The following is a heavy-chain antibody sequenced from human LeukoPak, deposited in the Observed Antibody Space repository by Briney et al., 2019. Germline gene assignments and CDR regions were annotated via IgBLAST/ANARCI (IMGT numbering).Heavy chain of an antibody. CDR1: GVSISSGSYY. Sequence: SETLSLTCTVSGVSISSGSYYWSWLRQPAGKGLEWIGRIYTSGSTNYNPSLKSRVTISVDTSKNQFSLKLSSVTAADTAVYYCAREIGYCSSTSCYTYYYYYMDVWGKGTTVTVSS. CDR2: IYTSGST. CDR3: AREIGYCSSTSCYTYYYYYMDV. D-gene: IGHD2-2*02. V-gene: IGHV4-61*02. J-gene: IGHJ6*03.